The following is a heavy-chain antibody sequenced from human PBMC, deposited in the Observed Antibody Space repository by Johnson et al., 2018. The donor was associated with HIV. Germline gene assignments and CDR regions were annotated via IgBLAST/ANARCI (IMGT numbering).Heavy chain of an antibody. Sequence: VQLVESGGGVVQPGRSLRLSCAASGFTFSSYWMSWVRQAPGKGLEWVANLKQDGSEKYYVDSVKGRFTFSRDNAKNSLYLQMNSLRAEDTAVYYCARDQGLIVTDAFDIWGQGTMVTVSS. D-gene: IGHD1-26*01. J-gene: IGHJ3*02. CDR2: LKQDGSEK. CDR1: GFTFSSYW. V-gene: IGHV3-7*01. CDR3: ARDQGLIVTDAFDI.